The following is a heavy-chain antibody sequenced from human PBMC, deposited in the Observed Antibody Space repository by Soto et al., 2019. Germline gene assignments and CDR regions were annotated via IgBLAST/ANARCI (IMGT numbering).Heavy chain of an antibody. CDR2: ISYDGSNK. Sequence: GALRLSCAASGFTFSSYAMHWVRQAPGKGLEWVAVISYDGSNKYYADSVKGRFTISRDNSKNTLYLQMNSLRAEDTAVYYCARVPDYDYPTYYYYGMDVWGQGTTVTVSS. CDR1: GFTFSSYA. CDR3: ARVPDYDYPTYYYYGMDV. J-gene: IGHJ6*02. V-gene: IGHV3-30-3*01. D-gene: IGHD3-3*01.